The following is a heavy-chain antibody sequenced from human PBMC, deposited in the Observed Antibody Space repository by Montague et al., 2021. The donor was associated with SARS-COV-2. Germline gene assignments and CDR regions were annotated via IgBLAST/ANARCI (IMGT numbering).Heavy chain of an antibody. J-gene: IGHJ6*02. V-gene: IGHV4-34*01. Sequence: SETLSLTCAVYGGSFSGSYWTWIRQSPGKGLEWIGEINNRGSVNYSPSLKSRVTISVDTSRSQFSLKVTSVTAADTAVYYCARERWNIVIVPPVEYGMDVWGQGTTVTVSS. CDR1: GGSFSGSY. CDR3: ARERWNIVIVPPVEYGMDV. CDR2: INNRGSV. D-gene: IGHD2/OR15-2a*01.